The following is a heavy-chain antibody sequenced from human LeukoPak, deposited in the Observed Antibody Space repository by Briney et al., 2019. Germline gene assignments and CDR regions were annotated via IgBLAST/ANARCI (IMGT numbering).Heavy chain of an antibody. CDR3: ARGRSSGWYNRHDY. Sequence: SETLSLTCAVYGGSFSGYYWSWIRQPPGKGLEWIGEINHSGSTNYNPSLKSRVTISVDTSKNQFSLKLSSVTAADTAVYYCARGRSSGWYNRHDYWGQGTLVTVSS. CDR1: GGSFSGYY. CDR2: INHSGST. V-gene: IGHV4-34*01. D-gene: IGHD6-19*01. J-gene: IGHJ4*02.